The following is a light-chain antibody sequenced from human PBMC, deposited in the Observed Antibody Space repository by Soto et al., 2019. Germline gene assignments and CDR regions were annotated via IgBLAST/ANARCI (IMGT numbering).Light chain of an antibody. CDR3: QQYNSYSPT. V-gene: IGKV1-5*03. CDR1: QSISTW. CDR2: KAS. Sequence: DIQMTQSPSTLSASVEDRVTITCRASQSISTWLAWYQQEPGEAPKLLIHKASSLQSGVPSRFSGSGSGTDFTLTISSLHPDDFATYYCQQYNSYSPTFSQGTKVDIK. J-gene: IGKJ1*01.